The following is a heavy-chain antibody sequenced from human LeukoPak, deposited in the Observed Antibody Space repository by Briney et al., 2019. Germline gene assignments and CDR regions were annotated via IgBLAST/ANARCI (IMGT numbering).Heavy chain of an antibody. CDR2: IYYSGST. CDR1: GGSISSYY. J-gene: IGHJ5*02. V-gene: IGHV4-59*01. D-gene: IGHD1-26*01. Sequence: SETLSLTCTVSGGSISSYYWSWIRQPPGKGLEWIGYIYYSGSTNYNPSLKSRVTISVDTSKSQFSLKPSSVTAADTAVYYCAREWARRFDPWGQGTLVTVSS. CDR3: AREWARRFDP.